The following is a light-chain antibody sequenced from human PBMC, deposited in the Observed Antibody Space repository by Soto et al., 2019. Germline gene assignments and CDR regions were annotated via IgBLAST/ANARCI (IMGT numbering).Light chain of an antibody. J-gene: IGLJ2*01. CDR1: SSDA. Sequence: QSALTQPPSASGSPGQSVTISCTGTSSDAVSWYQQYPGKVPNLIISEVSKRPSGVPDRFSGSKSGNTASLTVSGLRAEDEADYYCSCSNNLGVIFGGGTKLTVL. CDR2: EVS. V-gene: IGLV2-8*01. CDR3: SCSNNLGVI.